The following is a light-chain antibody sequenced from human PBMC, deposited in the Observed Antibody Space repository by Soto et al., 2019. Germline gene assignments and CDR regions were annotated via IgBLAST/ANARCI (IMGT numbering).Light chain of an antibody. J-gene: IGKJ1*01. CDR3: QHYKSYSEA. V-gene: IGKV1-5*03. CDR1: QTISSW. CDR2: KAS. Sequence: DIQMTQSPSTLSGSVGDRVTIACRASQTISSWSAWYQQKPGKAPKLLIYKASTLKSGVPSRFSGSGSGTEFTLTISSLQPDDFATYYCQHYKSYSEAFGQGTKVDIK.